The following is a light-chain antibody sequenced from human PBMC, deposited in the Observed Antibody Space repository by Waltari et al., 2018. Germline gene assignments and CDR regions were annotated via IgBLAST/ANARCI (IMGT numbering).Light chain of an antibody. V-gene: IGLV3-25*03. CDR2: KDT. J-gene: IGLJ2*01. Sequence: SSELTQPPSVSVSPGQTARITCSGDALPRQFASWYQQKPGQAPVIVIYKDTGRPSEIPERVSGSSSGTTVTLTISGGQAEDEADYYCQSADASGTYKLFGGGTKLTVL. CDR3: QSADASGTYKL. CDR1: ALPRQF.